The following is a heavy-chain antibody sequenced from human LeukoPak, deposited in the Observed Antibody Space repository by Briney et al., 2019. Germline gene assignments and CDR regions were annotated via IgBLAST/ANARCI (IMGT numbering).Heavy chain of an antibody. D-gene: IGHD6-19*01. J-gene: IGHJ6*02. CDR1: GFTFSSYA. CDR2: ISSSGSTI. CDR3: VRDLASSGWYDGMDV. V-gene: IGHV3-48*04. Sequence: TGGSLRLSCAASGFTFSSYAMSWVRQAPGKGLEWVSYISSSGSTIYYADSVKGRFTISRDNAKNSLYLQMNSLRAEDTAVYYCVRDLASSGWYDGMDVWGQGTTVTVSS.